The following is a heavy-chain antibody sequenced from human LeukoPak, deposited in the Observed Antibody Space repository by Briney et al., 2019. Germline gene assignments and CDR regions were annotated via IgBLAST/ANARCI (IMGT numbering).Heavy chain of an antibody. V-gene: IGHV3-30*02. CDR2: IRYDGSNK. CDR3: ARRAYYDILTGYPDY. J-gene: IGHJ4*02. Sequence: PGGSLRLSCAASGFTFSSYGMHWVRQAPGKGLEWVAFIRYDGSNKYYADSVKGRFTISRDNSKNTLYLQMNSLRAEDTAVYYCARRAYYDILTGYPDYWGQGTLVTVSS. D-gene: IGHD3-9*01. CDR1: GFTFSSYG.